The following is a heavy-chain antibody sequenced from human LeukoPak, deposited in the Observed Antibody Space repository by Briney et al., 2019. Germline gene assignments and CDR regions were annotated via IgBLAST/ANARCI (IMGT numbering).Heavy chain of an antibody. CDR2: INPNSSGT. V-gene: IGHV1-2*06. J-gene: IGHJ4*02. D-gene: IGHD6-6*01. CDR3: ARESIAARYFDY. CDR1: GYTFTGYY. Sequence: ASVKVSCKASGYTFTGYYMHWVRQAPGQGLEWMGRINPNSSGTNYAQKFQGRVTMTRDTSISTAYMELSRLRSDDTAVYYCARESIAARYFDYWGQGTLVTVSS.